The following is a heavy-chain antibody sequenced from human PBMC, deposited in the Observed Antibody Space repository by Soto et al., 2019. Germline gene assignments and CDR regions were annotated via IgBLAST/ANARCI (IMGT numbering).Heavy chain of an antibody. V-gene: IGHV3-23*01. D-gene: IGHD4-17*01. CDR2: ISGSGGST. CDR3: AKVSTGYGMDV. Sequence: GGSLMLSCAGSGFTFSSYAMSWVRQAPGKGLESVSAISGSGGSTYYADSVKGRFTISRDNSKNTLYLQMNSLRAEDTAVYYCAKVSTGYGMDVWGQGTTVTVAS. J-gene: IGHJ6*02. CDR1: GFTFSSYA.